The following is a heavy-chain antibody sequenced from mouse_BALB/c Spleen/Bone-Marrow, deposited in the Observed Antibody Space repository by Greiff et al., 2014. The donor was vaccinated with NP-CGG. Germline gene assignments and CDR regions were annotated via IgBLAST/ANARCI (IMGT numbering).Heavy chain of an antibody. Sequence: VQLQQFGAELAKPGASVKMSCKASGYTFTSYWMHWVKQRPGQGLEWIGYINPSTGYTEYNQKFKDKATLTADKSSSTAYMQLSSLTSEDSAVYYCAREGDYDGFAYWGQGTLVTVSA. J-gene: IGHJ3*01. CDR3: AREGDYDGFAY. CDR2: INPSTGYT. CDR1: GYTFTSYW. V-gene: IGHV1-7*01. D-gene: IGHD2-4*01.